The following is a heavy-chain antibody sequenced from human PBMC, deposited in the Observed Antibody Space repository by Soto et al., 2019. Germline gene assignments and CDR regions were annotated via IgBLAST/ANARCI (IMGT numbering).Heavy chain of an antibody. Sequence: GGSLRLSCAASGFTFSSYAMHWVRQAPGKGLEWVAVISYDGSNKYYADSVKGRFTISRDNSKNTLYLQMNSLRAEDTAVYYCARGGHGYSYGYSPEFDYWGQGTLVTVSS. J-gene: IGHJ4*02. V-gene: IGHV3-30-3*01. D-gene: IGHD5-18*01. CDR1: GFTFSSYA. CDR3: ARGGHGYSYGYSPEFDY. CDR2: ISYDGSNK.